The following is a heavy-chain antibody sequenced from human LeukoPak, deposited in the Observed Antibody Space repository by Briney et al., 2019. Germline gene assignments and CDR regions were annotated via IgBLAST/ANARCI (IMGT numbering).Heavy chain of an antibody. CDR2: IYSGGST. CDR1: GFTVSSNY. CDR3: ARDRHGGHRYRVDL. J-gene: IGHJ5*02. V-gene: IGHV3-53*01. D-gene: IGHD5-12*01. Sequence: GGSLRLSCAASGFTVSSNYMSWVRQAPGKGLEWVSVIYSGGSTYYADSVKGRFTISRDNSKNTLYLQMKSLRAEDTAVYYCARDRHGGHRYRVDLWRQGTLVSVPS.